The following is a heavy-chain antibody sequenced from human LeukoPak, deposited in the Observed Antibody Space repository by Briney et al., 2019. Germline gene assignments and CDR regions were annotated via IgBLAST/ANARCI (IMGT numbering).Heavy chain of an antibody. Sequence: GGSETLFCSAPGFTFTDYTMHWVRQAPGKGLEYVSAISANGGSTYYADSGKGRFTISRDDSKNTLYLQMSGLRAEDTALYYCVKGSLQQLIRGPCDYWGQGTLVTVSS. CDR2: ISANGGST. CDR1: GFTFTDYT. CDR3: VKGSLQQLIRGPCDY. J-gene: IGHJ4*02. D-gene: IGHD4-11*01. V-gene: IGHV3-64D*06.